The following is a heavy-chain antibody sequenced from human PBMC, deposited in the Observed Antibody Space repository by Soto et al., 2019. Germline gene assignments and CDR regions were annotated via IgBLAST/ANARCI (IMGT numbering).Heavy chain of an antibody. CDR1: GYSFTSYW. J-gene: IGHJ6*02. D-gene: IGHD3-10*01. CDR2: IYPGDSDT. V-gene: IGHV5-51*01. Sequence: GESLKISCKGSGYSFTSYWIGWVRQMPGKGLEWKGIIYPGDSDTRYSPSFQGQVTISVDKSISTAYLQWSSLKASDTAMYYCARAMVRGKNYYGMDVWGQGTTVTVSS. CDR3: ARAMVRGKNYYGMDV.